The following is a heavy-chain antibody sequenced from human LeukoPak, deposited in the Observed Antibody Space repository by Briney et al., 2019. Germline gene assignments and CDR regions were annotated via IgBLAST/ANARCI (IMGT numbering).Heavy chain of an antibody. CDR2: IWYGGSNK. CDR3: AKPLTRYCSSTSCPSDAFDI. D-gene: IGHD2-2*01. J-gene: IGHJ3*02. V-gene: IGHV3-30*02. Sequence: PGGSLRLSCAASGFTFSSYGMHWVRQAPGKGLEWVAVIWYGGSNKYYADSAKGRFTISRDNSKNTLYLQMNSLRAEDTAVYYCAKPLTRYCSSTSCPSDAFDIWGQGTMVTVSS. CDR1: GFTFSSYG.